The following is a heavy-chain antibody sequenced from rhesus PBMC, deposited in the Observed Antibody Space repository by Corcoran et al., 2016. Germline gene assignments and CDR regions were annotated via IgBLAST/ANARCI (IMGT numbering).Heavy chain of an antibody. V-gene: IGHV4-173*01. CDR3: ARDSGSDYRYRFDV. J-gene: IGHJ5-1*01. Sequence: QLQLQESGPGLVKPSETLSLTCAVSGGSVGGNAWSWIRQPPGKGLEWIGRISERGGTHYPPALWSRFPVSTDTSKNHVSLKMTYVTAADTAVYYCARDSGSDYRYRFDVWGPGVLVIVSS. CDR1: GGSVGGNA. CDR2: ISERGGT. D-gene: IGHD3-16*01.